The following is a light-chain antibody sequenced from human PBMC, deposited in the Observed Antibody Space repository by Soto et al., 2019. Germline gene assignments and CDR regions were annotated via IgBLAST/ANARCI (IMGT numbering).Light chain of an antibody. CDR2: DAS. CDR3: QQRSNWPLT. V-gene: IGKV3-11*01. J-gene: IGKJ4*01. CDR1: QSVSSN. Sequence: EIVMTQSASTLSVSPGERATLSWGASQSVSSNLAWYQQKPGQAPRLLIYDASNRATGIPARFSGSGSGTDFNLTISSLETEDFAVYYCQQRSNWPLTFGGGTKVDIK.